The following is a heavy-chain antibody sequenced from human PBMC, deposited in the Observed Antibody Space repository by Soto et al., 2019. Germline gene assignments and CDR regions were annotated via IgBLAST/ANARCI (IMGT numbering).Heavy chain of an antibody. J-gene: IGHJ4*02. V-gene: IGHV4-34*01. D-gene: IGHD2-8*01. CDR1: GGSFSGYY. CDR2: INHSGST. CDR3: ARGLVLMDYSDY. Sequence: PSETLSLTCAVYGGSFSGYYWSWIRQPPGKGLEWIGEINHSGSTNYNPSLKSRVTISVDTSKNQFSLKLSSVAAADTAVYYCARGLVLMDYSDYWGQGTLVTVSS.